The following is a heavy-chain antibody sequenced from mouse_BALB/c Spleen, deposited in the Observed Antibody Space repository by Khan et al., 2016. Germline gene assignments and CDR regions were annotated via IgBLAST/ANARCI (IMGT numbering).Heavy chain of an antibody. CDR2: IWSGGST. Sequence: QVQLKQSGPGLVQPSQSLSITCTVSGFSLTSYGVHWVRQSPGKGLEWLGVIWSGGSTDYKAAFIHRMSIRKDNSKSQVYIKMNSLHANATSLYYCARCPPFAYCGQGTTLTVSS. CDR1: GFSLTSYG. CDR3: ARCPPFAY. J-gene: IGHJ2*01. V-gene: IGHV2-2*02.